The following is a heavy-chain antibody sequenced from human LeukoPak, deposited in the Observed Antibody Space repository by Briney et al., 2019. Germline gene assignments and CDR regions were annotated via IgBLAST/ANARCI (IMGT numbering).Heavy chain of an antibody. V-gene: IGHV4-34*01. CDR1: GGSFSGYY. J-gene: IGHJ3*02. CDR3: ARPSRPRITSDAFDI. D-gene: IGHD1-14*01. CDR2: INHSGST. Sequence: SETLSLTCAVYGGSFSGYYWSWIRQPPGKGLEWIGEINHSGSTNYNPSLKSRVTISVDTSKNQFSLKLSSVTAADTAVYYCARPSRPRITSDAFDIWGQGTMVTVSS.